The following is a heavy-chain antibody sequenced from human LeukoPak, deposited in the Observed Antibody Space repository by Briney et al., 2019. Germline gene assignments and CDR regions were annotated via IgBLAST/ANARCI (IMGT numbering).Heavy chain of an antibody. CDR2: ISGSGGST. D-gene: IGHD3-22*01. J-gene: IGHJ4*02. V-gene: IGHV3-23*01. CDR3: AKDTYYYDSSGYRHFDY. Sequence: GGSLRLSCAASGFTFSSYAISWVRQAPGKGLEWVSAISGSGGSTYYADAVKGRFTISRDNSKNTLYLQMNSLRAEDTAVYYCAKDTYYYDSSGYRHFDYWGQGTLVTVSS. CDR1: GFTFSSYA.